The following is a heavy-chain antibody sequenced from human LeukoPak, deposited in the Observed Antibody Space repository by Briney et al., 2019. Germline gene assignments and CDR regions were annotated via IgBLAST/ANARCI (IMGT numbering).Heavy chain of an antibody. CDR1: GFTFSSYA. J-gene: IGHJ3*02. CDR2: ISGSGGST. CDR3: AKDLEVRGVIPLAFDI. Sequence: GGSLRLSCAASGFTFSSYAMSWVRQAPGKGLEWVSAISGSGGSTYYADSVKGRFTISRDNSKNTLYLQMNSLRAEDTAVYYCAKDLEVRGVIPLAFDIWGQGTMVTVSS. D-gene: IGHD3-10*01. V-gene: IGHV3-23*01.